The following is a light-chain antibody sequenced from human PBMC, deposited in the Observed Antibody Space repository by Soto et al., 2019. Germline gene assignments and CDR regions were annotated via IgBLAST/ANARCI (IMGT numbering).Light chain of an antibody. CDR2: LNSDGSH. Sequence: QLVLTQSPSASASLGASVKLTCTLSSGYSSYAIAWHQQQPEKGPRYLMKLNSDGSHSKGDGIPDRFSGSSSGAERYLTISSLQSEDEADYYCHTWGTGIWVFGGGTKLTVL. CDR3: HTWGTGIWV. CDR1: SGYSSYA. V-gene: IGLV4-69*01. J-gene: IGLJ3*02.